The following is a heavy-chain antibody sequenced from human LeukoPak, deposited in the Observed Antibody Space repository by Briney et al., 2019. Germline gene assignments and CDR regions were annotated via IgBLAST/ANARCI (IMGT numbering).Heavy chain of an antibody. CDR2: ISGSGAFT. V-gene: IGHV3-23*01. J-gene: IGHJ5*02. CDR1: GFTFSNYA. CDR3: AKSPVRGAPRWFDP. Sequence: PGGSLRLSCAASGFTFSNYAMSWVRQAPGKGLEWVSGISGSGAFTYYADSVKGRFTISRDNSKNTLYLQMNSLRAEDTAVYYCAKSPVRGAPRWFDPWGQGTLVTVSS. D-gene: IGHD3-10*01.